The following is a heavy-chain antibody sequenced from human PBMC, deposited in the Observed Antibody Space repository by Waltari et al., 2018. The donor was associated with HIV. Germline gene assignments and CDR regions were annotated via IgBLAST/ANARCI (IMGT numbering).Heavy chain of an antibody. V-gene: IGHV1-69*01. CDR3: ARGGCSGRTCYSKSFDL. Sequence: QVQLVQSGAEMKMPESSVKVSCKASGGGFSSYTISWVRQAPGQGVEWMGGIIPKFGATNYAQKFQGRVTISADESTSTVYLELTSLRPDDTAVFYCARGGCSGRTCYSKSFDLWGQGTRVTVSS. J-gene: IGHJ3*01. D-gene: IGHD2-15*01. CDR1: GGGFSSYT. CDR2: IIPKFGAT.